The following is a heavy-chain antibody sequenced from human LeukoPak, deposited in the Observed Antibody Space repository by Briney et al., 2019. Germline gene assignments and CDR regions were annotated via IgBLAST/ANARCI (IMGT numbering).Heavy chain of an antibody. D-gene: IGHD3-10*01. CDR1: GFTFSSYW. Sequence: PGGSLRLSCAASGFTFSSYWMHWVRQAPGKGLVWVSRINTDGSSTSYADSVKGRFTISRDNAKNTLYLQMNSLRAEDTAVYYCAREVRGPGSFDYWGQGTLVTVSS. J-gene: IGHJ4*02. CDR3: AREVRGPGSFDY. V-gene: IGHV3-74*01. CDR2: INTDGSST.